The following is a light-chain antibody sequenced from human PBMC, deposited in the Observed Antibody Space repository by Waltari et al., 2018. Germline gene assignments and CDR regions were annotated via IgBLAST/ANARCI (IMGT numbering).Light chain of an antibody. CDR2: SNK. CDR1: SSNIGRNT. V-gene: IGLV1-44*01. J-gene: IGLJ3*02. CDR3: VAWDDSLIGWV. Sequence: QSVLTQPPSSSGTHGQRVTVSCSGSSSNIGRNTVNWYQQVPGTAPKLLIYSNKQRPSGVPDRFSGSKSGTSASLAISGLQSEDEADYYCVAWDDSLIGWVFGGGTKLTVL.